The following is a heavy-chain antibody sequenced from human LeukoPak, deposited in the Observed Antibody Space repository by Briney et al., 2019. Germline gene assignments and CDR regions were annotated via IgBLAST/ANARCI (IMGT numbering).Heavy chain of an antibody. V-gene: IGHV1-69*13. D-gene: IGHD3-10*01. CDR3: ARVALWFGAATRDYYYGMDV. Sequence: WASVKVSCTASGGTFSSYAISWVRQAPGQGLEWMGGIIPIFGTANYAQKFQGRVTITADESTSTAYMELSSLRSEDTAVYYCARVALWFGAATRDYYYGMDVWGQGTTVTVSS. CDR2: IIPIFGTA. CDR1: GGTFSSYA. J-gene: IGHJ6*02.